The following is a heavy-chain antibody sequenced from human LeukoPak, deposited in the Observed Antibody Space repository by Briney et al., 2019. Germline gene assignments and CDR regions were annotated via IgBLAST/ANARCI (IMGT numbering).Heavy chain of an antibody. CDR1: GGSISSGGHY. V-gene: IGHV4-31*03. J-gene: IGHJ5*02. CDR2: IHSSGNT. D-gene: IGHD4-11*01. Sequence: SQTLSLTCTVSGGSISSGGHYWSWIRQHPGKGLEWIGYIHSSGNTYYNPSLKSRVAISVDTSKNQFSLKLSSVTAADTAVYYCAREMTTNNWFDPWGQGTLVTVSS. CDR3: AREMTTNNWFDP.